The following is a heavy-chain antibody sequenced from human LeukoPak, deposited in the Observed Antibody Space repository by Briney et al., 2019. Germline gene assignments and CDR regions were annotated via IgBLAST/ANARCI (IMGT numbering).Heavy chain of an antibody. J-gene: IGHJ3*02. CDR3: ARGVNNWNIDVFDI. D-gene: IGHD1/OR15-1a*01. V-gene: IGHV4-34*01. CDR2: INHSGST. Sequence: SETLSLTCAVYGGSFSNYYWSCIRQSPGKGLEWIGEINHSGSTNYNPSLKSRVTMSVDTSKNQFSLNLSSVTAAETAVYFCARGVNNWNIDVFDIWGQGTMVTVSS. CDR1: GGSFSNYY.